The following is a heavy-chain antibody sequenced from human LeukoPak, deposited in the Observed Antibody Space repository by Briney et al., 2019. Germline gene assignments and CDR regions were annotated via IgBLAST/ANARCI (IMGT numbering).Heavy chain of an antibody. Sequence: GGSLRLSCTASGFTFSNYGMHWVRQAPGKGLEWVAFIRYDGSNKYYADSVKGRFTISRDNSKNTLYLHMNSLRPEDTAVYYCATSTVTTSYNYYYYYMHVWGKGTTVTVSS. CDR3: ATSTVTTSYNYYYYYMHV. J-gene: IGHJ6*03. D-gene: IGHD4-11*01. CDR1: GFTFSNYG. V-gene: IGHV3-30*02. CDR2: IRYDGSNK.